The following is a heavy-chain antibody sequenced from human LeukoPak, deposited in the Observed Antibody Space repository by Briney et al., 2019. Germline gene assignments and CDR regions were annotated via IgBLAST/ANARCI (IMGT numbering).Heavy chain of an antibody. CDR3: ARARGGIYFDY. CDR1: GFTFSSYS. D-gene: IGHD3-3*01. CDR2: ISGSGGST. Sequence: GGSLRLSCAASGFTFSSYSMNWVRQAPGKGLEWVSGISGSGGSTYYADSVKGRFTTSRDNSRNTLYVQMNSLRVEDTAVYYCARARGGIYFDYWGQGTLVTVSS. J-gene: IGHJ4*02. V-gene: IGHV3-23*01.